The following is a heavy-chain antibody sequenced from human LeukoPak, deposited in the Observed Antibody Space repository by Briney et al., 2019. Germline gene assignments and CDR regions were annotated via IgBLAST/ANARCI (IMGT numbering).Heavy chain of an antibody. J-gene: IGHJ4*02. CDR2: ISSTGGTT. D-gene: IGHD6-19*01. CDR3: AKDDSGWHPLGLDN. CDR1: GITFSSYG. V-gene: IGHV3-23*01. Sequence: GGSLRLSCAASGITFSSYGMSWVRQAPGKGLEWVSSISSTGGTTYYADSVKGRFTISRDNSKNTLYLQMNSLRAEDTAVYYCAKDDSGWHPLGLDNWGQGTLVTVSS.